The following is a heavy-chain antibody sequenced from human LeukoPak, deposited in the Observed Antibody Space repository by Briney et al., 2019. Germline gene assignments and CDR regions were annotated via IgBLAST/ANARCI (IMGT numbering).Heavy chain of an antibody. CDR1: GFTFSSYS. J-gene: IGHJ4*02. Sequence: PGGSLRLSCAASGFTFSSYSMNWVRQAPGKGLEWVSSISSSSSYICYADSVKGRFTISRDNAKNSLYLQMNSLRAEDTAVYYCARETIAAAGADHWGQGTLVTVSS. CDR3: ARETIAAAGADH. D-gene: IGHD6-13*01. CDR2: ISSSSSYI. V-gene: IGHV3-21*01.